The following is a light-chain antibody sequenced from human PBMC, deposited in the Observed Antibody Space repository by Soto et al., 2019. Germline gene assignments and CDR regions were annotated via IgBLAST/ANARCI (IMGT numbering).Light chain of an antibody. CDR1: QSVTSTY. Sequence: EIVLTQSPGTLSLSPGERATLSCRASQSVTSTYFAWYQQKPGQAPRLLIYGASTRATGIPDRFSGSGSGTDFTLTISRLEPEDFAVYYCQQYSDSWWTLGQGTKVDIK. CDR3: QQYSDSWWT. J-gene: IGKJ1*01. CDR2: GAS. V-gene: IGKV3-20*01.